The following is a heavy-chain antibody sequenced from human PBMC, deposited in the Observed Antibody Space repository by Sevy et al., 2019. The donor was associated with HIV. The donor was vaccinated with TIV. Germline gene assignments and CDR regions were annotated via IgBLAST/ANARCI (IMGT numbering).Heavy chain of an antibody. Sequence: SETLSLTCAVYGGSFSGYYWNWIRQPPGKGLEWIGEINHGGTTNYNPSLKSRVTISIDTSRNQFSLKLSSVTAAGTAVYYCARGGGNYGGDYWGQGALVTVS. V-gene: IGHV4-34*01. CDR3: ARGGGNYGGDY. J-gene: IGHJ4*02. CDR2: INHGGTT. D-gene: IGHD3-16*01. CDR1: GGSFSGYY.